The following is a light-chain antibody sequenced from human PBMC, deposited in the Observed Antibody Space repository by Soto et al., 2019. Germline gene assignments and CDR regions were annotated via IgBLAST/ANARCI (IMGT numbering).Light chain of an antibody. J-gene: IGKJ1*01. V-gene: IGKV3-15*01. CDR2: GAS. Sequence: EIVLTQSPGTLSLPPGGRATLSCRASQSVSSSNLAWYQQKPGQAPRLLIYGASTRATGIPARFSGSGSGTEFTLTISSLQSEDFAVYYCQQYNNWPTWTFGQGTKVDIK. CDR1: QSVSSSN. CDR3: QQYNNWPTWT.